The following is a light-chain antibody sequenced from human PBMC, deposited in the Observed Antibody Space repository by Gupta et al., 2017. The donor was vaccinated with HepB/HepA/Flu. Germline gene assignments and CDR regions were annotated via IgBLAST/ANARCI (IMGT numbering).Light chain of an antibody. Sequence: SYELTQPPSVSVSPGQTASITCSGDKLGDKYACWYQQKPGQSPVLVIYQDTKRPSGIPERFSGSNSGNTATLSISGTQPMDEADYHCQTWDSSTVEFGGGTKLTVL. J-gene: IGLJ2*01. V-gene: IGLV3-1*01. CDR1: KLGDKY. CDR2: QDT. CDR3: QTWDSSTVE.